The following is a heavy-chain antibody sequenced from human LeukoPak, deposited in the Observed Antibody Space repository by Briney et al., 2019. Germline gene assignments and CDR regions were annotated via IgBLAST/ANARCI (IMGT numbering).Heavy chain of an antibody. D-gene: IGHD3-16*01. CDR1: GASISISSYY. Sequence: SETLSLTCSVSGASISISSYYWNGMRQPAGKGLEWIGRIHTSGSTNYNPSLKSRVTMSIDTSKNQFSLELTSVTAADTAVYYCARAHLGFDPWGQGALVTVPS. CDR2: IHTSGST. J-gene: IGHJ5*02. CDR3: ARAHLGFDP. V-gene: IGHV4-4*07.